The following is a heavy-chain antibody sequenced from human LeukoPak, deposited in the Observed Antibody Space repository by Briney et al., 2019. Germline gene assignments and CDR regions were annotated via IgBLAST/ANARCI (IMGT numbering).Heavy chain of an antibody. CDR3: ARRYDSSLYYYYYMDV. CDR1: VGSISGYY. J-gene: IGHJ6*03. D-gene: IGHD3-22*01. Sequence: PSETLSLTCTVSVGSISGYYCSWIRQPPGKGLEWIGYIYYSGITNYNPSLKSRVTISVDTSKNQFSLKLSSVTAADTAVYYCARRYDSSLYYYYYMDVWGKGTTVTVSS. CDR2: IYYSGIT. V-gene: IGHV4-59*08.